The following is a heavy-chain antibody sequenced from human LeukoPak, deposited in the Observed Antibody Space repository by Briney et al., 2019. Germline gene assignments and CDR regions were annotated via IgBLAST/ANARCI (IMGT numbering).Heavy chain of an antibody. V-gene: IGHV4-59*01. CDR3: ARAPGRFGELLLDY. CDR2: IYYSGST. CDR1: GGSISSYY. Sequence: SETLSLTCTVSGGSISSYYWSWIRQPPGKGLEWIGYIYYSGSTNYNPSLKSRVTISVDTSKNQFSLKLSSVTAADTAVYYCARAPGRFGELLLDYWGQGTLVTVSS. D-gene: IGHD3-10*01. J-gene: IGHJ4*02.